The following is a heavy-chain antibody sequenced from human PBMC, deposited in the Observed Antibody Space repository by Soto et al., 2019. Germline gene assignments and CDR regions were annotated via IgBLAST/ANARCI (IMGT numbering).Heavy chain of an antibody. Sequence: QVQLVESGGGEVQPGRSLTISCAASGFTFSTYGMHWVRQTPGKGLEWVAVISYDGTNKFYSDSVKGRFTISRDNFKNTLTLQMNSLRADDSSVYSWVKDLQAYGDYDYYCYGMDVCCLVTRVTVSS. J-gene: IGHJ6*02. CDR1: GFTFSTYG. D-gene: IGHD4-17*01. CDR2: ISYDGTNK. CDR3: VKDLQAYGDYDYYCYGMDV. V-gene: IGHV3-30*18.